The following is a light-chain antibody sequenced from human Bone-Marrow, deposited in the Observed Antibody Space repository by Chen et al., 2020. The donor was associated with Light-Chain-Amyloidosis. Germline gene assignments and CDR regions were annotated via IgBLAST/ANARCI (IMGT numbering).Light chain of an antibody. CDR1: ESVSTY. J-gene: IGKJ2*01. V-gene: IGKV1-5*03. CDR2: KAS. Sequence: DIQMTQSPSTLSASVGDRVTITCRATESVSTYLAWYQQKPGKAPRLLIYKASALEDGVPSRFSGREAGTEFTLAISSLQPDDSATYYCQHYKTYPYTFGPGTKLE. CDR3: QHYKTYPYT.